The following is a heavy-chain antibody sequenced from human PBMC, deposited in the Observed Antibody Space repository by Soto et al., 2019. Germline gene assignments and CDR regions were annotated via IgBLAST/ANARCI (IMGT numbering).Heavy chain of an antibody. CDR2: INPSGGST. CDR3: ARVFAVYYDSSSYSYVGGGEGGFDY. D-gene: IGHD3-22*01. V-gene: IGHV1-46*01. CDR1: GYSFTSYY. J-gene: IGHJ4*02. Sequence: GASVKVSCKASGYSFTSYYMHWVRQAPGQGLEWMGIINPSGGSTSYAQKFQGRVTMTRDTSTSTVYMELSSLRSEDTAVYYCARVFAVYYDSSSYSYVGGGEGGFDYWGQGSMVTVS.